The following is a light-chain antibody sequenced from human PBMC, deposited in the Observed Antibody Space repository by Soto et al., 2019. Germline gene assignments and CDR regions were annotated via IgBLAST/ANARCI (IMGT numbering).Light chain of an antibody. J-gene: IGLJ3*02. Sequence: QSVLTQPPSVSGAPGQRVTISCTGSTSNIGAGFYVHWYQQLPGAAPKLLIYGDINRPSGVPDRFSASKSGTSASLAITGLQAEDEGEYFCQSYDNSLSWVFGGGTKLTVL. V-gene: IGLV1-40*01. CDR3: QSYDNSLSWV. CDR2: GDI. CDR1: TSNIGAGFY.